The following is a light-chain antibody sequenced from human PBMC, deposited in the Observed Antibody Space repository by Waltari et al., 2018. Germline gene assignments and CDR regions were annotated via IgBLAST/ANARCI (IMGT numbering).Light chain of an antibody. CDR2: WAS. CDR1: QTILDNADKSNY. J-gene: IGKJ1*01. Sequence: DFVMTQSPDSLAVSLGERATINCRSSQTILDNADKSNYLAWYQHKPGQPPKLLISWASSRESGGPDRFTGSGSGTDFTLTISSLQAEDVAMYYCQQYYSTPRTFGQGTKVEVK. CDR3: QQYYSTPRT. V-gene: IGKV4-1*01.